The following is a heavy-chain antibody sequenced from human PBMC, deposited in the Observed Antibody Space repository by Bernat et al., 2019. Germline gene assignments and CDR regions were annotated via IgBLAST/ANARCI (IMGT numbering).Heavy chain of an antibody. J-gene: IGHJ4*02. CDR2: ISSSSSYT. V-gene: IGHV3-11*06. CDR3: ARDRRYFDWLSGGYFDY. CDR1: GFTFSDYY. D-gene: IGHD3-9*01. Sequence: QVQLVESGGGVVQPGGSLRLSCAASGFTFSDYYMSWIRQAPGKGLEWVSYISSSSSYTNYADSVKGRFTISRDNAKNSLYLQMNSLRAEDTAVYYCARDRRYFDWLSGGYFDYWGQGTLVTVSS.